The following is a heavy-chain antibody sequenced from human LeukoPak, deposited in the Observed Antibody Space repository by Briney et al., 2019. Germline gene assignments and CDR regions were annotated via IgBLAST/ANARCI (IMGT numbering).Heavy chain of an antibody. CDR1: GYTFTSYG. CDR3: ARDLRAFEASSASSY. V-gene: IGHV1-18*01. Sequence: GASVKVSCKASGYTFTSYGISWVRQAPGQGLEWMGWISAYNGNTNYAQKLQGRVTMTTDTSTSTAYMELRSLRSDDTAVYYCARDLRAFEASSASSYWGQGTLVTVSS. CDR2: ISAYNGNT. D-gene: IGHD3-9*01. J-gene: IGHJ4*02.